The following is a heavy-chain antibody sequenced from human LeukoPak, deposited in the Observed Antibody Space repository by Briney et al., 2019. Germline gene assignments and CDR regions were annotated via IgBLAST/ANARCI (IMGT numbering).Heavy chain of an antibody. CDR1: GFTFSNSA. CDR3: ATSEGGGFFDY. D-gene: IGHD4-23*01. CDR2: ISGSGSNT. J-gene: IGHJ4*02. V-gene: IGHV3-23*01. Sequence: PGGSLRLSCAASGFTFSNSAMSWVRQAPGKGLEWVSGISGSGSNTYYADSVKGRFTISRDNSKNTLYLQMSSLRAEDTAIYYCATSEGGGFFDYWGQGTPVTVSS.